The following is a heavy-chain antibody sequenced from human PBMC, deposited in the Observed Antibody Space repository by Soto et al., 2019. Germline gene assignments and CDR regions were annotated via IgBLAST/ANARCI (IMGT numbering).Heavy chain of an antibody. CDR1: GFTFSSYS. J-gene: IGHJ6*02. CDR2: ISSGSSYI. D-gene: IGHD2-2*01. V-gene: IGHV3-21*01. CDR3: ARDSLYASYYYYGMDV. Sequence: GGSLRLSCAASGFTFSSYSMNWVRQAPGKGLEWVSSISSGSSYIYYADSVKGRFTISRDNAKNSLYLQMNSLRAEDTAVYYCARDSLYASYYYYGMDVWGQGTTVTVSS.